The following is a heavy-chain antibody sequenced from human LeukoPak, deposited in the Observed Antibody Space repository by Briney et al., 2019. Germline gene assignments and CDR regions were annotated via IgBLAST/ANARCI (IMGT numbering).Heavy chain of an antibody. J-gene: IGHJ4*02. CDR2: IGAGGGST. D-gene: IGHD6-19*01. CDR3: AKGYSSGWYDY. CDR1: GFTFSTYG. Sequence: GGSLRLSCVASGFTFSTYGMNWVRQAPGKGLEWVSAIGAGGGSTYYADSLKGRFTISRDNSRNTLYLQMNSLRAEDTAVYYCAKGYSSGWYDYWGQGTLVTVSS. V-gene: IGHV3-23*01.